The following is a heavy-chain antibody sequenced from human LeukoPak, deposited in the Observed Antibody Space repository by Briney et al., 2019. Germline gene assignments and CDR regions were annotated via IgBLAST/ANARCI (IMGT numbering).Heavy chain of an antibody. V-gene: IGHV1-3*01. CDR2: INAGNGNT. J-gene: IGHJ4*02. D-gene: IGHD6-19*01. CDR3: ARSGYSSGWYLHLVFDY. CDR1: GYTFTGYA. Sequence: APVKVSCKASGYTFTGYAMHWVRQAPGQRLEWMGWINAGNGNTKYSQKFQGRVTITRDTSASTAYMELSSLRPEDTAVYYCARSGYSSGWYLHLVFDYWGQGTLVTVSS.